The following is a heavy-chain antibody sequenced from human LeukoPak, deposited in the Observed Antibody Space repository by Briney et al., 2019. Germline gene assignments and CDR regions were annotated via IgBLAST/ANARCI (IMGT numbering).Heavy chain of an antibody. CDR2: IDPSGGST. CDR1: VYTFTRYY. D-gene: IGHD5-18*01. CDR3: ARGAPAGMLQLCGSGVAFDI. J-gene: IGHJ3*02. Sequence: ASVRVSCKASVYTFTRYYMHWGRQAPGHGLVWRGIIDPSGGSTSYAQKFQGRVTMTRDTSTSTVYMELSSLRSEDTAVYYCARGAPAGMLQLCGSGVAFDIWGQGTMVTVSS. V-gene: IGHV1-46*01.